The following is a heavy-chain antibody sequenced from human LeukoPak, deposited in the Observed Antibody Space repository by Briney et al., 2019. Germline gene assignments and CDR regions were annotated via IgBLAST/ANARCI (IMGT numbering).Heavy chain of an antibody. V-gene: IGHV3-30*04. CDR3: AELGITMIGGV. J-gene: IGHJ6*04. CDR1: GFSFSTYA. Sequence: PGGSLRLSCAASGFSFSTYAMHWVRQTPGKGLEWVAVISYDGSNKYYGDFMKGRFTISRDNAKNSLYLQMNSLRAEDTAVYYCAELGITMIGGVWGKGTTVTISS. CDR2: ISYDGSNK. D-gene: IGHD3-10*02.